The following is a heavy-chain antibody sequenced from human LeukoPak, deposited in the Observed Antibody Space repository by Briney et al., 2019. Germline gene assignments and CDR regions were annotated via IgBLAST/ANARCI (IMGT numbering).Heavy chain of an antibody. D-gene: IGHD3-22*01. Sequence: SETLSLTCTVFGGSISSSSYYWGWIRQPPGKGLEWIGSIYYSGSTYYNPSLKSRVTISVDTSKNQFSLKLSSVTAADTAVYYCARVSGYYYVYFQHWGQGTLVTVSS. J-gene: IGHJ1*01. CDR1: GGSISSSSYY. V-gene: IGHV4-39*01. CDR3: ARVSGYYYVYFQH. CDR2: IYYSGST.